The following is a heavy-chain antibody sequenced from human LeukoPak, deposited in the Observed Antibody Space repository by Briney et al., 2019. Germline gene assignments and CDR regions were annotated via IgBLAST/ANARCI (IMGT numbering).Heavy chain of an antibody. D-gene: IGHD1-14*01. V-gene: IGHV5-51*01. Sequence: GESLKISCKDSRDTFDTDWIGWVRQLPGKGLELMGVIYPGDSRTRYSPAFKGQVSISVDKSINTAYLQWSSLKATDSAMYFCARRKFTGPWSDPWGQGTLVTVSS. CDR1: RDTFDTDW. CDR3: ARRKFTGPWSDP. CDR2: IYPGDSRT. J-gene: IGHJ5*02.